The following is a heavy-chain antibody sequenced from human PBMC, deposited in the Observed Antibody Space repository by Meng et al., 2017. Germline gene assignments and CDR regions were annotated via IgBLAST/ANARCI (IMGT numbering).Heavy chain of an antibody. D-gene: IGHD6-19*01. CDR2: IYSGGST. J-gene: IGHJ4*02. CDR1: GFSVTTSY. Sequence: EVQRAGTGGGLIQPGGSLRLSLTAFGFSVTTSYMSWVRQAPGKGLEWVSVIYSGGSTYYADSVKGRFSISRDNSKNTLYLQMNSLRAEDTAVYFCARDSSSGWYHNYWGQGTLVTVSS. V-gene: IGHV3-53*02. CDR3: ARDSSSGWYHNY.